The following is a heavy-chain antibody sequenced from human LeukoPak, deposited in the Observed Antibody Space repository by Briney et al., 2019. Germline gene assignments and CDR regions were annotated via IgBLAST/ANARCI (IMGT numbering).Heavy chain of an antibody. V-gene: IGHV3-20*04. J-gene: IGHJ4*02. CDR1: GFTFDDYG. CDR2: INWNGGST. CDR3: ARDPGYSGYDFPDY. Sequence: PGGSLRLSCAASGFTFDDYGMSWVRQAPGKGLEWVSGINWNGGSTGYADSVKGRFTISRDNAKNSLYLRMNSLRAEDTALYYCARDPGYSGYDFPDYWGQGTLVTVSS. D-gene: IGHD5-12*01.